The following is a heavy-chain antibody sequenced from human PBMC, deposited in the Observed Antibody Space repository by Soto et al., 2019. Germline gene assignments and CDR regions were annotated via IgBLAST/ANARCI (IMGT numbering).Heavy chain of an antibody. CDR3: AREGSYSAYNFAHGIQLWSFDF. Sequence: ETLSLTCTVSGGSINTFHWSWVRQPAGKGLEWIGRIFSSGSTSFNPSLESRVAMSVDTSKNHFSLNLSSVTAADMAVYYCAREGSYSAYNFAHGIQLWSFDFWGQGALVTVSS. J-gene: IGHJ4*02. D-gene: IGHD5-12*01. CDR2: IFSSGST. V-gene: IGHV4-4*07. CDR1: GGSINTFH.